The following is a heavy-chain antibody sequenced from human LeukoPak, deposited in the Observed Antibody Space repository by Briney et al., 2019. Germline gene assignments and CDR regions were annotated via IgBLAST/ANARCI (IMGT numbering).Heavy chain of an antibody. D-gene: IGHD1-1*01. CDR2: IDWTSHYI. CDR3: AKSFAPGNAFYDF. V-gene: IGHV3-23*01. J-gene: IGHJ4*02. Sequence: PGGSLRLSCAASGFSFSTYAMTWVRQAPGRGLEWVSAIDWTSHYIFYRDSVQGRLTTSRDNSRATLFLQMNSLTAEDSAVYYCAKSFAPGNAFYDFWGQGVLVTVSS. CDR1: GFSFSTYA.